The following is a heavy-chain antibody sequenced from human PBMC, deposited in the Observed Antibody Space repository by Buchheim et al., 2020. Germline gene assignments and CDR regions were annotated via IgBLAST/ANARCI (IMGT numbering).Heavy chain of an antibody. Sequence: QVQLQESGPGLVKPSETLSLTCTVSGGSISSYYWSWIRQPPGKGLEWIGYIYYSGSTNYNPSLKSRVTISVDTSKNQFSLKLSSVTAADTAVYYCARGRGLRLGKGYYFDYWGQGTL. CDR3: ARGRGLRLGKGYYFDY. V-gene: IGHV4-59*12. CDR1: GGSISSYY. D-gene: IGHD3-16*01. J-gene: IGHJ4*02. CDR2: IYYSGST.